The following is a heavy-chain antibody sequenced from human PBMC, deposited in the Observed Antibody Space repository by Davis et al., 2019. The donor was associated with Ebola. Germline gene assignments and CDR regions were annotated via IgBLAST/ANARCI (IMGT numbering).Heavy chain of an antibody. CDR2: IYYSGST. D-gene: IGHD1-26*01. V-gene: IGHV4-59*12. J-gene: IGHJ6*04. CDR1: GGSISSYY. CDR3: ARDGIGWELPPGLDV. Sequence: MPSETLSLTCTVSGGSISSYYWSWIRQPPGEGREWIGYIYYSGSTNYNPSLKSRVTISVDKSKNQFTLKLSSVTAADTAVYYCARDGIGWELPPGLDVWGKGTTVTVSS.